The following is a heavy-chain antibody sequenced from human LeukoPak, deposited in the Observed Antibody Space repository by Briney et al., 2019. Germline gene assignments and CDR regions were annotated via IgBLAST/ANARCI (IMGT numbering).Heavy chain of an antibody. D-gene: IGHD1-1*01. J-gene: IGHJ6*02. Sequence: GGSLRLSCAASGFIVSRNYMNWVRQAPGKGLEWVSVIYSGGSTYYADSEKGRFTITRNNSKNTVYLQMNSLRAEDTAVYYCARDSETETGWYYYGMDVWGQGTTVTVS. CDR3: ARDSETETGWYYYGMDV. V-gene: IGHV3-53*01. CDR2: IYSGGST. CDR1: GFIVSRNY.